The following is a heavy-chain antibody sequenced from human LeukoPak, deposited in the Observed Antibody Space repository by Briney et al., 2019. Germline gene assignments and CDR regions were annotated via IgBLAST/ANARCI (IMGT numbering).Heavy chain of an antibody. Sequence: ASVKVSCKASGDTFSSYAISWVRQAPGQGLEWMGGIIPIFGTANYAQKFQGRVTITADESTSTAYMELSSLRSEDTAVYYCARGVRADIVVVPAAINRYYFDYWGQGTLVTVSS. CDR2: IIPIFGTA. D-gene: IGHD2-2*02. V-gene: IGHV1-69*01. CDR1: GDTFSSYA. CDR3: ARGVRADIVVVPAAINRYYFDY. J-gene: IGHJ4*02.